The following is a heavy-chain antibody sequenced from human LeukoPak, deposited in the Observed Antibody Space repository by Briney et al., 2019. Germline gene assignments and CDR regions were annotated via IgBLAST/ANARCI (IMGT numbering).Heavy chain of an antibody. J-gene: IGHJ4*02. CDR1: GGSFSNYY. CDR2: IYTSGST. Sequence: PSETLSLTCSVSGGSFSNYYWNWIRQPARKGLEWIGRIYTSGSTNYNPSLKSRVTMSLDMSQKEVSLTLSSMTAADTAVYFCAWGSGSYRPLYFFDYWGQGNLVTVSS. D-gene: IGHD3-16*02. V-gene: IGHV4-4*07. CDR3: AWGSGSYRPLYFFDY.